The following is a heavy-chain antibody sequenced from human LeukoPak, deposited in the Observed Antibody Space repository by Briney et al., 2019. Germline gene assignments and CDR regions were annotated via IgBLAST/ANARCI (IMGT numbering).Heavy chain of an antibody. CDR1: GGSISSYY. D-gene: IGHD3/OR15-3a*01. J-gene: IGHJ4*02. V-gene: IGHV4-59*01. CDR2: IYYSGST. Sequence: SETLSLTCTVSGGSISSYYWSWIRQPPGKGLEYIGYIYYSGSTNYNPSLKSRVTISVDTSKNQFSLKLSSVTAADTAVYYCARSVFWTGYYHFDYWGQGTLVTASS. CDR3: ARSVFWTGYYHFDY.